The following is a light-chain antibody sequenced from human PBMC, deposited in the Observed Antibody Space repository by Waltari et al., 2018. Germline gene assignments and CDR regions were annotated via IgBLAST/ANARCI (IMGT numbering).Light chain of an antibody. V-gene: IGKV1-39*01. CDR3: QQSYSTLPIT. CDR2: AAS. Sequence: DIQMTQSPSSLSASVGDRVTITCRASQSISSYLNWYQQKPGKAPKLLIYAASSLQSGVPSRFSGIGSGTDFTLTISSLQPEDFATYYCQQSYSTLPITFGQGTRLEIK. CDR1: QSISSY. J-gene: IGKJ5*01.